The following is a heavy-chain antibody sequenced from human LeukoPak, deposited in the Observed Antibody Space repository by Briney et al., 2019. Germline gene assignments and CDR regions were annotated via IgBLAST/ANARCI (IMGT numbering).Heavy chain of an antibody. CDR3: GSEYYDILSGYSPA. Sequence: PSETLSLTCTVSGGSIRSSTYYWGWIRQPPGKGLEWIGTIYYSGSTSYNPSLKSRLTISVDTSKNQFSLKLSSVTATDTAVYYCGSEYYDILSGYSPAWGQGTLVTVSS. D-gene: IGHD3-9*01. CDR1: GGSIRSSTYY. V-gene: IGHV4-39*02. J-gene: IGHJ5*02. CDR2: IYYSGST.